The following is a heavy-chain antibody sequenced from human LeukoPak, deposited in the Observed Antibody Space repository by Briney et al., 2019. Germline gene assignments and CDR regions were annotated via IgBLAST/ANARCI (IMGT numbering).Heavy chain of an antibody. J-gene: IGHJ3*02. D-gene: IGHD3-22*01. CDR2: IRNKANGGTT. CDR1: GFTFSDYA. CDR3: SRFYSSGWASGAFDI. Sequence: GRSLPLSCTTSGFTFSDYAVSWVRQAAGKGLEGIGFIRNKANGGTTEYAASVKGRFTISRDDSKTIAHLQMSSLKTEDTAVYYCSRFYSSGWASGAFDIWGQGTMVTVSS. V-gene: IGHV3-49*04.